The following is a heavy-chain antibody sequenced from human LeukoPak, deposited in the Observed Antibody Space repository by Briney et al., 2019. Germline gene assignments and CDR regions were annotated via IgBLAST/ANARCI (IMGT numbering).Heavy chain of an antibody. V-gene: IGHV3-23*01. CDR1: GFTFSSYA. Sequence: QSGGSLRLSCAASGFTFSSYAMSWVRQAPGKGLEWVSAISGSGGSTYYADSVKGRFTISRDNSKNTLYLQMNSLRAEDTAVYYCAKLKNSSRIYFDYWGQEPWSPSPQ. J-gene: IGHJ4*01. CDR2: ISGSGGST. D-gene: IGHD6-13*01. CDR3: AKLKNSSRIYFDY.